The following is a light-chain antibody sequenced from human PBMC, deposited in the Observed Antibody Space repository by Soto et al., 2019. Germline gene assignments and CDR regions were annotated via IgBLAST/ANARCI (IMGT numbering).Light chain of an antibody. V-gene: IGLV1-40*01. CDR2: GNT. J-gene: IGLJ2*01. CDR1: SSNIGAGYD. Sequence: QSVLTQPPSVSGAPGQRVTISCTGSSSNIGAGYDVHWYHQLPGTAPKLLIFGNTNQPSGVPDRFSGSKSGTSASLAITGLQAEDEADYYCHSYDSTLSASIFGGGTKLTVL. CDR3: HSYDSTLSASI.